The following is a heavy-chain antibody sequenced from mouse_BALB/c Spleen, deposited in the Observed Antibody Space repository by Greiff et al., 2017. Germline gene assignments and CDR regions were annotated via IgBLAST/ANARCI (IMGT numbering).Heavy chain of an antibody. CDR1: GFSLTGYG. Sequence: QVQLKESGPGLVAPSQSLSITCTVSGFSLTGYGVNWVRQPPGKGLEWLGMIWGDGSTDYNSALKSRLSISKDNSKSQVFLKMNSLQTDDTARYYCARDRGNGNHYFDYWGQGTTLTVSS. CDR3: ARDRGNGNHYFDY. V-gene: IGHV2-6-7*01. J-gene: IGHJ2*01. CDR2: IWGDGST. D-gene: IGHD2-1*01.